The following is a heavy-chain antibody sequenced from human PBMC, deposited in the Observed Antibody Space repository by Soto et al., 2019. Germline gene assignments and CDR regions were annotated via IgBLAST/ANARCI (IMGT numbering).Heavy chain of an antibody. J-gene: IGHJ4*02. CDR3: ARGYDYYFDY. Sequence: SETLSLTCAVSGGSISSGGYSWSWIRQPPGKGLEWIGYIYHSGSTYYNPSLKSRVTISVDRSKNQFSLKLSSVTAADTAVYYCARGYDYYFDYWGQGTLVTVSS. CDR1: GGSISSGGYS. V-gene: IGHV4-30-2*01. CDR2: IYHSGST. D-gene: IGHD3-3*01.